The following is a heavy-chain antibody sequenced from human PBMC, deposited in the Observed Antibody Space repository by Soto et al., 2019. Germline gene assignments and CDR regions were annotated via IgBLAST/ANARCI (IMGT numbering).Heavy chain of an antibody. Sequence: SETLSLTCAVYGGSFSGYYWSWIRQPPGKGLEWIGEINHSGSTNYNPSLKSRVTISVDTSKNQFSLKLSSVTAADTAVYYCARCSSWYQWFDPWGQGTLVTVS. CDR2: INHSGST. CDR1: GGSFSGYY. D-gene: IGHD6-13*01. J-gene: IGHJ5*02. CDR3: ARCSSWYQWFDP. V-gene: IGHV4-34*01.